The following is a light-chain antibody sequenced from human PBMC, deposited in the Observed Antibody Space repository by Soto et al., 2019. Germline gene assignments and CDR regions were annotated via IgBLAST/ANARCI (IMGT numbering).Light chain of an antibody. CDR1: QSISSW. J-gene: IGKJ3*01. Sequence: DIQMTQSPSTLSASVGDRVNITCRASQSISSWLAWYQQKPGKAPKLLIYRASDLQSGVPSRFSVSGSGTEFTLTISSLQTDDIATYYCQQYSSYFFTFGPGTKVDV. CDR2: RAS. V-gene: IGKV1-5*03. CDR3: QQYSSYFFT.